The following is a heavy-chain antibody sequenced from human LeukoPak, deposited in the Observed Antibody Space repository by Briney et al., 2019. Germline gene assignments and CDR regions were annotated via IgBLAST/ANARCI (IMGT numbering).Heavy chain of an antibody. D-gene: IGHD2-2*01. J-gene: IGHJ4*02. CDR3: AKDRIVVVPAALDY. Sequence: PGGSLRLSCAASGFTFSSYGRHWVRQAPGKGLEWVAFIRYDGSNKYYADSVKGRFTISRDNSKNTLYLQMNSLRAEDTAVYYCAKDRIVVVPAALDYWGQGTLVTVSS. CDR1: GFTFSSYG. V-gene: IGHV3-30*02. CDR2: IRYDGSNK.